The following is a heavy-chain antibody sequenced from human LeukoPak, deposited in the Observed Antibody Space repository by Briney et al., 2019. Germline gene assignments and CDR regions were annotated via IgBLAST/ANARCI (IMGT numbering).Heavy chain of an antibody. CDR2: IYSGGIT. J-gene: IGHJ4*02. V-gene: IGHV3-66*01. CDR3: ARGYSSGWPGFDY. CDR1: GFTFSTYT. Sequence: GGSLRLSCAASGFTFSTYTMNWVRQAPGRGLEWVSVIYSGGITYYADSVKGRFTISRDNSKNTLYLQMNSLRAEDTAVYYCARGYSSGWPGFDYWGQGTLVTVSS. D-gene: IGHD6-19*01.